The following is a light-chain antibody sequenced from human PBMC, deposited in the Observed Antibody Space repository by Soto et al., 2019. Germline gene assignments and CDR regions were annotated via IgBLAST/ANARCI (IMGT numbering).Light chain of an antibody. CDR2: LGD. J-gene: IGLJ1*01. CDR1: TSNIGTFY. Sequence: QAVVTQPPSASSTPGQTVTISCSGSTSNIGTFYVYWYQHLPGTAPKLLIYLGDQRASGVSDRFSGSKSGTSASLAINGLRYDDEADYYCAAWDDNLNSYVFGSGTKVTVL. CDR3: AAWDDNLNSYV. V-gene: IGLV1-47*02.